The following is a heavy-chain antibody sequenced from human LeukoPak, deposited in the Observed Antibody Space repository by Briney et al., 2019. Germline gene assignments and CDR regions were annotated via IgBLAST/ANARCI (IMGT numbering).Heavy chain of an antibody. CDR2: IYSGGST. CDR1: GFTVSNNY. D-gene: IGHD2-2*01. V-gene: IGHV3-53*01. CDR3: ARDPVVVPAAPVYYYYMDV. Sequence: GGSLRLSCAASGFTVSNNYMSWVRQAPGKGLEWVSIIYSGGSTYYADSVKGRFTISRDNSKNTLYLQMNSLRAEDTAVYYCARDPVVVPAAPVYYYYMDVWGKGTTVTVSS. J-gene: IGHJ6*03.